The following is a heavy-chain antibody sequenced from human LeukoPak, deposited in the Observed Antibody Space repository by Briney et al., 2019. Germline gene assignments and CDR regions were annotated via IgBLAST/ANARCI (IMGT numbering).Heavy chain of an antibody. D-gene: IGHD6-19*01. V-gene: IGHV3-11*01. Sequence: GGSLRLSCVASGFTFSDYYMSWIRQAPGKGLEWVSYISTSGSIIFYADSVKGRFAISRDNAKNSLYLQMNSLRAEDTAVYYCARGYSSGWYKFDYWGQGTLVTVSS. J-gene: IGHJ4*02. CDR2: ISTSGSII. CDR1: GFTFSDYY. CDR3: ARGYSSGWYKFDY.